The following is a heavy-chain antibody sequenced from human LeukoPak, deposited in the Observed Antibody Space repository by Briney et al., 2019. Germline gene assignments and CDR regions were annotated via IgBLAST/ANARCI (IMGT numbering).Heavy chain of an antibody. Sequence: SETLSLTCSVSGGSITNYYWNWIRQPAGKGLEWIGRMYTSGNTNENPSLKNRITMSLDMSKNQFSLKLRSVTAADTAVYYCVREDSSTYHPFDYWAREPWSPSPQ. CDR2: MYTSGNT. CDR3: VREDSSTYHPFDY. J-gene: IGHJ4*02. D-gene: IGHD2/OR15-2a*01. CDR1: GGSITNYY. V-gene: IGHV4-4*07.